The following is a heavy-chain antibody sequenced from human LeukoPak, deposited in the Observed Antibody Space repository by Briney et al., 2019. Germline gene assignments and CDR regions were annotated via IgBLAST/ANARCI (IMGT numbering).Heavy chain of an antibody. Sequence: GGSLRLSCAASGFTFSSYAMSWVRQAPGKGLEWVSAISGSGGSTYYADSVKGRFTISRDNSKNTLYLQMNSLRAEDTAVYYCAKDREVRRGSPRGGDLFDYWGQGTVVTVSS. CDR3: AKDREVRRGSPRGGDLFDY. V-gene: IGHV3-23*01. CDR1: GFTFSSYA. D-gene: IGHD1-26*01. CDR2: ISGSGGST. J-gene: IGHJ4*02.